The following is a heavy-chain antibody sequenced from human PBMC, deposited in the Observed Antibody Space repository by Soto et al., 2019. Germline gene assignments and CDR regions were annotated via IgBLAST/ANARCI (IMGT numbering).Heavy chain of an antibody. V-gene: IGHV3-33*01. J-gene: IGHJ3*02. Sequence: GGSLRLSCAASGFTFSSYGMHWVRQAPGKGLEWVAVIWYDGSNKYYADSVKGRFTISRDNSKNTLYLQMNSLKAEVTAVYYWAREGGYNWNDSDAFDIWGQGTMVTVSS. CDR3: AREGGYNWNDSDAFDI. D-gene: IGHD1-1*01. CDR2: IWYDGSNK. CDR1: GFTFSSYG.